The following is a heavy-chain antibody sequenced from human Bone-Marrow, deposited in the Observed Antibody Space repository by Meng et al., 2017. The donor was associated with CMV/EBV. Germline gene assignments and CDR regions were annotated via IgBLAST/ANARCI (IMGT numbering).Heavy chain of an antibody. Sequence: QGELVQLVVEVKKPGDSLKSSCKASGYTFTGYYIHWVRQAPEQGLEWMGWINPNSGGTNYAQKFQGRVTTTRYTSISTAYMKLSRLRSDDTAVYYCARAHCSSTSCLIDYWGQGALVTVSS. J-gene: IGHJ4*02. CDR3: ARAHCSSTSCLIDY. D-gene: IGHD2-2*01. CDR2: INPNSGGT. CDR1: GYTFTGYY. V-gene: IGHV1-2*02.